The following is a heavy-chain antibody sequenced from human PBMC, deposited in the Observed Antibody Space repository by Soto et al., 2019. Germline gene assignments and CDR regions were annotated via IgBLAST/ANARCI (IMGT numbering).Heavy chain of an antibody. CDR1: GFSVTDG. V-gene: IGHV3-11*01. CDR3: ARVVGLHPHTWFDP. CDR2: ISDRGSTI. J-gene: IGHJ5*02. Sequence: QVQVVESGGGLVKPGGSLRLSCGVSGFSVTDGMSWIRQAPGKGLEWVAYISDRGSTIFYADSVRGRVTISRDSAQNSVFLEMDCLRVADTASYYCARVVGLHPHTWFDPWGQGTLVTVSS.